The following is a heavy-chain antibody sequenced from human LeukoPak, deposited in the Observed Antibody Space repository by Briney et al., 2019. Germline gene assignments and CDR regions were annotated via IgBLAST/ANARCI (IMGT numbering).Heavy chain of an antibody. CDR3: ARDDSMDY. V-gene: IGHV3-53*01. D-gene: IGHD3-22*01. CDR1: GFTXXXNY. CDR2: IYSGGST. Sequence: GGXXRLSCAASGFTXXXNYMSXXRXXPGKGLEWVSVIYSGGSTYYADSVKGRFTISRDNSKNTLYLQMNSLRAEDTAVYYCARDDSMDYWGQGTLVTVSS. J-gene: IGHJ4*02.